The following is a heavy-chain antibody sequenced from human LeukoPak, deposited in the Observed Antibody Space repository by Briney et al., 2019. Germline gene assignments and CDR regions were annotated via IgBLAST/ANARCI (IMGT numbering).Heavy chain of an antibody. J-gene: IGHJ4*02. CDR1: GCTFRSSA. D-gene: IGHD6-19*01. V-gene: IGHV3-23*01. Sequence: PGGSLRLSCAGSGCTFRSSAMSWVRQAPGKGLEWVSSISGGGATTNHADSVKGRFTISRDNSKNTLYLQMNSLRAEEAAVYYCAKSKRAVAGTDFDYWGQGTLVTVSS. CDR2: ISGGGATT. CDR3: AKSKRAVAGTDFDY.